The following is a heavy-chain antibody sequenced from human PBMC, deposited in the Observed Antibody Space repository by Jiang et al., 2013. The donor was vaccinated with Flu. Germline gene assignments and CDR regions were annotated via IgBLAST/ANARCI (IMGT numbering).Heavy chain of an antibody. CDR1: GGSISSYY. CDR3: ARLQYCSSTDCSGAFDI. Sequence: GLVKPSETLSLTCTVSGGSISSYYWSWIRQPPGKGLEWIGYMYHSGSTNYNPSLKSRVTISVDTSKNQFSLKLSSVTAADTAVYYCARLQYCSSTDCSGAFDIWGQGTMVTVSS. V-gene: IGHV4-59*01. CDR2: MYHSGST. D-gene: IGHD2-2*01. J-gene: IGHJ3*02.